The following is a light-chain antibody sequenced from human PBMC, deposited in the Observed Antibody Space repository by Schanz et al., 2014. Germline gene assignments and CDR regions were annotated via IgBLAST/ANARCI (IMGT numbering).Light chain of an antibody. Sequence: QTVVTQEPSLTVSPGGTVTLTCASSTGAVTTGSYANWFQQKPGQTPRPLIYGTTSRHSWTPARFSGSLLGGKAALTLSGAQTEDEADYFCFLLLSSGWVFGGGTKLTVL. CDR3: FLLLSSGWV. CDR2: GTT. V-gene: IGLV7-43*01. CDR1: TGAVTTGSY. J-gene: IGLJ3*02.